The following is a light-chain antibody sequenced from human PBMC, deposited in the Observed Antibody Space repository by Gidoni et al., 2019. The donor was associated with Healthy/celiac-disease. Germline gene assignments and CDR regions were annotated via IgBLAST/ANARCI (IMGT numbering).Light chain of an antibody. Sequence: SSNIGAGYDVHWYQQLPGTAPKLLIYGNSNRPSGVPDRFSGSKSGTSASLAITGLQAEDEADYYCQSYDSSLSGSNWVFGGGTKLTVL. J-gene: IGLJ3*02. CDR1: SSNIGAGYD. V-gene: IGLV1-40*01. CDR2: GNS. CDR3: QSYDSSLSGSNWV.